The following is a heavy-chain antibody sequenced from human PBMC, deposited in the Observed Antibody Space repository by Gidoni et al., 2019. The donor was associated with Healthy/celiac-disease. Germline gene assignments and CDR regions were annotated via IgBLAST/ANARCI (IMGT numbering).Heavy chain of an antibody. CDR3: AMLGSGGPGVDYYYGMDV. CDR2: IRGSGGST. Sequence: EVQLLESGGGLVQPGGSLRLSCAAAGFHFSSYAMSWVRQAPGKGLEWVSAIRGSGGSTYYADSVKGRFTISRDNSKNTLYLQMNSLRAEDTAVYYCAMLGSGGPGVDYYYGMDVWGQGTTVTVSS. V-gene: IGHV3-23*01. D-gene: IGHD3-10*01. CDR1: GFHFSSYA. J-gene: IGHJ6*02.